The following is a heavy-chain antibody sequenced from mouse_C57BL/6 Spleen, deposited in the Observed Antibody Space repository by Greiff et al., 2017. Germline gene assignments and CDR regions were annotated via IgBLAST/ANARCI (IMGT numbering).Heavy chain of an antibody. Sequence: VQLQQSGPVLVKPGASVKMSCKASGYTFTDYYMNWVKQSHGKSLEWIGVINPYNGGTSYNQKFQGKATLTVDKSSSTAYMELNSLTSEDSAVYYCARTGGFITTVVGYFDYWGQGTTLTVSS. J-gene: IGHJ2*01. D-gene: IGHD1-1*01. CDR2: INPYNGGT. CDR3: ARTGGFITTVVGYFDY. V-gene: IGHV1-19*01. CDR1: GYTFTDYY.